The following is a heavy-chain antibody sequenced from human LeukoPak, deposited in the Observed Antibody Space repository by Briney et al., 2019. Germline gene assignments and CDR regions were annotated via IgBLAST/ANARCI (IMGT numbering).Heavy chain of an antibody. J-gene: IGHJ4*02. CDR2: ISSSSSYI. D-gene: IGHD5-12*01. V-gene: IGHV3-21*01. CDR3: ARDGNSGYRY. CDR1: GFTFSSYS. Sequence: PGGSLRLSCAASGFTFSSYSMRWVRQAPGKGREWVSSISSSSSYIYYADSVKGRFTISRDNAKNSLYLQMNSLRAEDTAVYYCARDGNSGYRYWGQGTLVTVSS.